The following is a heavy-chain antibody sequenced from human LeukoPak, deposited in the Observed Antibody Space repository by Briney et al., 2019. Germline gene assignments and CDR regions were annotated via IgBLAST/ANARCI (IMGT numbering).Heavy chain of an antibody. CDR3: AKLREWELPDLFDY. D-gene: IGHD1-26*01. CDR2: ISGSGGSR. CDR1: GFTFDDCT. V-gene: IGHV3-23*01. J-gene: IGHJ4*02. Sequence: GESLRLSCAASGFTFDDCTMHWVRQAPGKGLEWVSGISGSGGSRFYTDSVKGRFTISRDNSKNTLYLQMNSLRAEDTAVYYCAKLREWELPDLFDYWGQGTLVTVSS.